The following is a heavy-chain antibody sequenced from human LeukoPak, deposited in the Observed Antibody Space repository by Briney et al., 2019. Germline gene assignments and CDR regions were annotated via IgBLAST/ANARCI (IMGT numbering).Heavy chain of an antibody. V-gene: IGHV1-46*01. CDR1: GYTFTTYY. Sequence: ASVTVSCTASGYTFTTYYMHRVRQAPGQGREWMGIIDPSGGSRSYAQKFQGRVTMTRDTSTSTVYMELSSQRSDDTAVYYCARLSQQTFDIWGQGTMVTVSS. CDR2: IDPSGGSR. J-gene: IGHJ3*02. CDR3: ARLSQQTFDI.